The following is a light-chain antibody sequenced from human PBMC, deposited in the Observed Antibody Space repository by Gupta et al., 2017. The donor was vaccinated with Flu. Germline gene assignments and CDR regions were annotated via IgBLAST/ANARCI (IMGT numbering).Light chain of an antibody. Sequence: QSVLTQPPSVSGASGQRVSISCTGSTSNIGAGYDVHWYQQLPGTAPKLLIYGNNNRPSGVPDRFSGSKSGTSASLAISGLQAEDEAEYYCQSFDSSLSGFYVFGTGTKVTVL. V-gene: IGLV1-40*01. J-gene: IGLJ1*01. CDR1: TSNIGAGYD. CDR2: GNN. CDR3: QSFDSSLSGFYV.